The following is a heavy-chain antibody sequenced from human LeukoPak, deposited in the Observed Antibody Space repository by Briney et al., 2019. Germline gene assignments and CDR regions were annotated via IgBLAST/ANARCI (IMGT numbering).Heavy chain of an antibody. V-gene: IGHV3-23*01. CDR2: ISGSGGST. CDR1: GFTFSSYA. CDR3: AKVTFSSSWYPFDY. D-gene: IGHD6-13*01. J-gene: IGHJ4*02. Sequence: GGSLRLSCAASGFTFSSYAMSWVRQAPGKGLEWVSAISGSGGSTYYADSVKGRFTISRDNSKNTLYLQMNSLRAEDTAVYHCAKVTFSSSWYPFDYWGQGTLVTVSS.